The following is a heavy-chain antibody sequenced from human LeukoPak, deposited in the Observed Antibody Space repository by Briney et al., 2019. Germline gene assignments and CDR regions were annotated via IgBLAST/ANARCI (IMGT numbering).Heavy chain of an antibody. Sequence: PSETLSLTCTVSGGSISSYYWSWIRQPPGKGLEWIGYIYYSGSTNYNPSLKSRVTISVDTSKNQFSLKLSSVTAADTAVYYCARELWFGELHHFDPWGQGTLVTVSS. CDR1: GGSISSYY. J-gene: IGHJ5*02. V-gene: IGHV4-59*01. D-gene: IGHD3-10*01. CDR3: ARELWFGELHHFDP. CDR2: IYYSGST.